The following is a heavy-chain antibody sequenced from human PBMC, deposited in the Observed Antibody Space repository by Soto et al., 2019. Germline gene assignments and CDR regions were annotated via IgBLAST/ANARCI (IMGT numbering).Heavy chain of an antibody. V-gene: IGHV3-23*04. CDR3: AKNWDTTFSASSH. CDR2: ISGSGGST. J-gene: IGHJ4*02. CDR1: GFSFSTYA. D-gene: IGHD1-26*01. Sequence: QLVESGGGLVQAGGSLRLSCSASGFSFSTYAMSWVRQAPGKGLEWVSAISGSGGSTYYADSVKGRFTISRDNSKNTLYLQMNSLRAEDTAVYYCAKNWDTTFSASSHWGQGTLVTVSS.